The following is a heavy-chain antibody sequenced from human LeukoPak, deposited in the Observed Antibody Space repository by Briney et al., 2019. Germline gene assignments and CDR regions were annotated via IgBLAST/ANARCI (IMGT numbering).Heavy chain of an antibody. Sequence: ASVKVSCKASGYTFTGYYMHWVRQAPGQGLEWMGWINPNSGGTNYAQKFQGRVTMTRDTSISTAYMELSRLRSDDTAVYYCARDSSGWSSTSFDYWGQGTLVTVSS. J-gene: IGHJ4*02. D-gene: IGHD6-19*01. CDR3: ARDSSGWSSTSFDY. CDR2: INPNSGGT. CDR1: GYTFTGYY. V-gene: IGHV1-2*02.